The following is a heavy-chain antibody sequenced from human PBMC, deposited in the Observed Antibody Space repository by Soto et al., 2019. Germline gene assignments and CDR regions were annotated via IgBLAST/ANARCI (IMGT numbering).Heavy chain of an antibody. J-gene: IGHJ4*02. CDR2: ISYTGANT. D-gene: IGHD3-22*01. CDR3: AKHMDDSGYFYVEGADH. CDR1: GFTFGRYA. V-gene: IGHV3-30*18. Sequence: GSLRLSCVASGFTFGRYAMHWVRQPPGRGLEWVAVISYTGANTYYVGSVRGRFTISRDNSKNTLYLQMNSLRAEDTAMYYCAKHMDDSGYFYVEGADHWGQGTLVTVSS.